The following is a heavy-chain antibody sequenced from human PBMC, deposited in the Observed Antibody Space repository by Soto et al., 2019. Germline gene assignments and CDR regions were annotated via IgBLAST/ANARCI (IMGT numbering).Heavy chain of an antibody. CDR1: GFTFSSYA. J-gene: IGHJ5*02. CDR2: ISGSGGST. Sequence: EVQLLESGGGLVQPGGSLRRSCAASGFTFSSYAMSWVRQAPGKGLEWGSAISGSGGSTYYADSVKGRFTISRDNSKNTLYLQMNSLRAEDTAVYYCAKDVQGDYFKWFARHNWCDPWGQGTLVTVSS. CDR3: AKDVQGDYFKWFARHNWCDP. D-gene: IGHD4-17*01. V-gene: IGHV3-23*01.